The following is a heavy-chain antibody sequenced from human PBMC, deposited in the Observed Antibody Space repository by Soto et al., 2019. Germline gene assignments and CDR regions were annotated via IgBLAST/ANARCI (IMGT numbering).Heavy chain of an antibody. V-gene: IGHV1-8*01. CDR2: MNPNSGNT. Sequence: ASVKLYCKASGYTFTSYDINWVRQATRQGLEWMGWMNPNSGNTGYAQKFQGRVTMTRNTSISTAYMELSSLRSEDTAVYYCARGRHPYYYYYYRDVWGKGTTVTVSS. CDR3: ARGRHPYYYYYYRDV. J-gene: IGHJ6*03. CDR1: GYTFTSYD.